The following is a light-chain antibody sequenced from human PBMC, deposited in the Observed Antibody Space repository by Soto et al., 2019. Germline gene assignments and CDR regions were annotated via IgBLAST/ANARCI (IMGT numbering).Light chain of an antibody. J-gene: IGKJ5*01. CDR3: QQLNSYPHT. CDR1: QGISSW. V-gene: IGKV1-12*01. Sequence: INLTLSPSYVPASVGDRATITRRASQGISSWLAWYQQKPGKAPKLLIYAASSLQSGVPSRFSGSGYGTDFNLTISSLQTEDFATYYCQQLNSYPHTFGQGTRLEIK. CDR2: AAS.